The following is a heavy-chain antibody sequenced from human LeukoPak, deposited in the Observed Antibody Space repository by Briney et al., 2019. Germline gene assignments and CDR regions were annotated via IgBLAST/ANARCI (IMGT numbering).Heavy chain of an antibody. Sequence: GGSLRLSCAASGFTFSSYSMNWVRQAPGKGLEWVSAISSSSSYIYYADSVRGRFTISRDNAKNSLYLQMNSLRAEDTAVYYCARDFLATTNDYWGQGTLVTVSS. V-gene: IGHV3-21*01. D-gene: IGHD5-12*01. CDR2: ISSSSSYI. CDR1: GFTFSSYS. J-gene: IGHJ4*02. CDR3: ARDFLATTNDY.